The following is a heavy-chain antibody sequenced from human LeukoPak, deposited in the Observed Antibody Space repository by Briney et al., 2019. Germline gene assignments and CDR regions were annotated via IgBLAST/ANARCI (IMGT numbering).Heavy chain of an antibody. Sequence: ASVKVSCKASGYTFTNYGITWVRQAPGQGLEWMGWISGHQGNTKYAQNFQGRVTMTIDTSTSTAYMDLRSLRSDDTAKYFCARSDLATITAGPFEYWGQGTLVAVSS. V-gene: IGHV1-18*01. J-gene: IGHJ4*02. CDR2: ISGHQGNT. CDR3: ARSDLATITAGPFEY. CDR1: GYTFTNYG. D-gene: IGHD5-12*01.